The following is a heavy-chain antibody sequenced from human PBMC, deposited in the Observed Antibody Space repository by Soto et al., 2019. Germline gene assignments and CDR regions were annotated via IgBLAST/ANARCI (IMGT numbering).Heavy chain of an antibody. CDR1: GGSVYNNGYY. D-gene: IGHD3-22*01. CDR2: VYYNGKT. V-gene: IGHV4-39*01. Sequence: SETLSLTCTVSGGSVYNNGYYWGWIRQPPGKGLEWIGSVYYNGKTYSNPSLESRITISVDTSKNEFYLQLGSVTAADTATYYCVRLVGNPYYCHYSGQESLVTVSS. CDR3: VRLVGNPYYCHY. J-gene: IGHJ4*02.